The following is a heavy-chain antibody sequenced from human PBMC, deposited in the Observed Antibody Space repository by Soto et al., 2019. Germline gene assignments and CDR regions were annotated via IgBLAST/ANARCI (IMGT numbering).Heavy chain of an antibody. CDR2: IYYSGST. V-gene: IGHV4-59*08. J-gene: IGHJ3*02. Sequence: SETLPLTCTVSGGSISSYYWIWIRQPPGKGLEWIGYIYYSGSTNYNPSLKSRVTISVDTSKNQFSLKLSSVTAADTAVYYCARRVEDAFDIWGQGTMVTVSS. CDR1: GGSISSYY. CDR3: ARRVEDAFDI.